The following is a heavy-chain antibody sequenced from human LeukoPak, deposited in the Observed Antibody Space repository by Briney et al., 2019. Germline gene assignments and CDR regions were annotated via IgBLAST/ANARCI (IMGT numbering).Heavy chain of an antibody. CDR2: IKQDGSEK. CDR3: ARDRGDYAGGMDV. J-gene: IGHJ6*02. CDR1: GFTFSSYW. V-gene: IGHV3-7*01. D-gene: IGHD4-17*01. Sequence: GSLRLSCAASGFTFSSYWMSWVRQAPGKGLEWVGNIKQDGSEKYYVDSVKGRFTISRDNAKNSLYLQMNSLRAEDTAVYYCARDRGDYAGGMDVWGQGTTVTVSS.